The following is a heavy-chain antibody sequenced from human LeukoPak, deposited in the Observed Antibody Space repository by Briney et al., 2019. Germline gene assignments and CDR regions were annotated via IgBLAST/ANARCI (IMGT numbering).Heavy chain of an antibody. J-gene: IGHJ6*04. CDR3: AELGITMIGGA. V-gene: IGHV3-48*03. Sequence: GGSLRLSCAASGFTFSSYEMNWVRQAPGKGLEWVSYISSSGSTIYYADSVKGRFTSSRDNAKNSLYLQMNSLRAEDTAVYYCAELGITMIGGAWGKGTTVTISS. CDR1: GFTFSSYE. D-gene: IGHD3-10*02. CDR2: ISSSGSTI.